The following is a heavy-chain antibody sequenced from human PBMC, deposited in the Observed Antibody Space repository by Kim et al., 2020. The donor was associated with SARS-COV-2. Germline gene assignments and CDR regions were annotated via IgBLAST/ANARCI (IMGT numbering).Heavy chain of an antibody. CDR1: GFTFSTYA. CDR2: ISFDGTNK. D-gene: IGHD4-17*01. Sequence: GGSLRLSCAASGFTFSTYAIYWVRQAPGKGLEWVAIISFDGTNKYYADSVKGRFTISRDNSKSTLYLQTNSLKTEDTALYYCAREMTTGTTFNYWGQGAL. V-gene: IGHV3-30-3*01. CDR3: AREMTTGTTFNY. J-gene: IGHJ4*02.